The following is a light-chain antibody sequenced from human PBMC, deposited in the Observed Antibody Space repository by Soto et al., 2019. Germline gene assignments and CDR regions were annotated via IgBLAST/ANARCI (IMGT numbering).Light chain of an antibody. CDR1: RTVSNR. J-gene: IGKJ5*01. CDR3: QQYNNWPQT. CDR2: GAS. Sequence: EILMTQSPDTLSVSPGERVTLSCRASRTVSNRLAWYQQKPGQAPRLLIYGASTRATGIPARFSGSGSGTEFTLTISSLQSEDFAVYYCQQYNNWPQTFGQGTRLEIK. V-gene: IGKV3-15*01.